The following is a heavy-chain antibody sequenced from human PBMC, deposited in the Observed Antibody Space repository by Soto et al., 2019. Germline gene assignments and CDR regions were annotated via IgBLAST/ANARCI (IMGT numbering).Heavy chain of an antibody. CDR1: GFDFYNFA. CDR2: MSGGGDST. D-gene: IGHD3-10*01. CDR3: GKERGYSYYYDVDD. V-gene: IGHV3-23*01. Sequence: GGSLRLSCVVSGFDFYNFAMSWVRQPPGRGLEWVSGMSGGGDSTYYAGSVEGRFTISRDNSKNTLYLQLDNLGAEDTAVYYCGKERGYSYYYDVDDWGQGTTVTVSS. J-gene: IGHJ6*02.